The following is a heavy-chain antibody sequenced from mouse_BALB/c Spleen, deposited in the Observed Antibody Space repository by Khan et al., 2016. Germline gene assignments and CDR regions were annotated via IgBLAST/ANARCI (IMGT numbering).Heavy chain of an antibody. J-gene: IGHJ3*01. V-gene: IGHV2-9*02. CDR3: ARDDQDCDAWFPS. CDR2: IWPGGST. Sequence: QVQLKESGPGLVAPSQSLSITCTVSGFSLTNSGVHWIRQPPGKGLEWLGVIWPGGSTDYNSALMSRLSITKDNSQNQVFLKMISLQADDTAMYYCARDDQDCDAWFPSWGQGTLVIVSA. CDR1: GFSLTNSG.